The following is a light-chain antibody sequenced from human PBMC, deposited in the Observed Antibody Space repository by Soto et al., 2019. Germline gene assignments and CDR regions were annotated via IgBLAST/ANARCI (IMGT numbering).Light chain of an antibody. Sequence: DVVMTQSPLSLPVTLGQPASISCRSSQGLVYSDGNTYLDWYLQKPGQSPQLLIYTLSYRASGVPDRFSGSGSGTDFTLKISRVEAEDVGVYYCMQRKEFPVTFGGGTKVEIK. CDR2: TLS. J-gene: IGKJ4*01. CDR1: QGLVYSDGNTY. CDR3: MQRKEFPVT. V-gene: IGKV2-40*01.